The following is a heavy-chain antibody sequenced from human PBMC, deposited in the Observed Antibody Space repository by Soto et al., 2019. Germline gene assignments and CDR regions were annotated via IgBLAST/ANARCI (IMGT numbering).Heavy chain of an antibody. CDR3: ASGTTTSAFSAMDV. CDR2: ISYDGSNK. Sequence: ESGGGVVQPGRSLRLSCAASGFTFSNNAMDWVRQAPGKGLEWVAVISYDGSNKYIAESVKGRFTISRDNSKNTLFLQMNSLRAEDTAVYYCASGTTTSAFSAMDVWGQGTTVTVSS. CDR1: GFTFSNNA. V-gene: IGHV3-30-3*01. D-gene: IGHD1-1*01. J-gene: IGHJ6*02.